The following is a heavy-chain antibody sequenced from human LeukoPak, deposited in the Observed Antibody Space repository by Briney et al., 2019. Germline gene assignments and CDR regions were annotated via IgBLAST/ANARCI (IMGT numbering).Heavy chain of an antibody. Sequence: ASVRVSCTASGYNFNSYYIHWVRQAPGQGLTWMGWINPDNGKTKYEPRFQGRVTMTWDTSINTAYVDLTGLRSDDTAVYYCARNVPAVSVVDAFDVWGQGTVVTVSS. CDR3: ARNVPAVSVVDAFDV. J-gene: IGHJ3*01. D-gene: IGHD1-1*01. V-gene: IGHV1-2*02. CDR1: GYNFNSYY. CDR2: INPDNGKT.